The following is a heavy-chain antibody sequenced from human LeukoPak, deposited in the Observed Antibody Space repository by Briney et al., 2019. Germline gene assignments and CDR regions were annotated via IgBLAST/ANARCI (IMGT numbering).Heavy chain of an antibody. CDR1: GFTFSDYY. J-gene: IGHJ4*02. CDR3: AKSPYYYDSRAFDC. V-gene: IGHV3-11*01. D-gene: IGHD3-22*01. Sequence: GGSLRLSCAASGFTFSDYYMSWIRQAPGKGLEWVSYISSSGSTIYYADSVKGRFTISRDNSKNTLYLQMSSLRAEDTAVYYCAKSPYYYDSRAFDCWGQGTLVTVSS. CDR2: ISSSGSTI.